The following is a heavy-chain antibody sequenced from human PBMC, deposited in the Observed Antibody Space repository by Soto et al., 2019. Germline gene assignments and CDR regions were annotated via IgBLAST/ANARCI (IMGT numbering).Heavy chain of an antibody. CDR2: INHSGST. CDR1: GGSFSGYY. J-gene: IGHJ4*02. CDR3: ARASGLYSYGTPTTDY. Sequence: SETLSLTCAVYGGSFSGYYWSWIRQPPGKGLEWIGEINHSGSTNYNPSLKSRVTISVDTSKNQFSLKLSSVTAADTAVYYCARASGLYSYGTPTTDYWGQLTLVTVSA. V-gene: IGHV4-34*01. D-gene: IGHD5-18*01.